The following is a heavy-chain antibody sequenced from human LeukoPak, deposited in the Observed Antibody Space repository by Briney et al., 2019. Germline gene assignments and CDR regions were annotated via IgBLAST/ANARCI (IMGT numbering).Heavy chain of an antibody. J-gene: IGHJ4*02. CDR1: GGSISSYY. V-gene: IGHV4-4*07. CDR2: IYTSGST. CDR3: ASSIVVVPATDY. D-gene: IGHD2-2*01. Sequence: PSETLSLTCTVSGGSISSYYWSWIRQPAGKGLEWIGRIYTSGSTNYNPSLKSRVTMSVDRSKNQFSLKLSSVTAADTAVYYCASSIVVVPATDYWGQGTLVTVSS.